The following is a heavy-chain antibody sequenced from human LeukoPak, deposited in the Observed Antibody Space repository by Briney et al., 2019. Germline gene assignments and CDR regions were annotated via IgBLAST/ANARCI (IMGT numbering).Heavy chain of an antibody. CDR2: IYTSGST. Sequence: SETLSLTCTVSGGSISSYYWSWIRQPAGKGLEWIGRIYTSGSTNYNPSLKSRVTMSVDTSKNQFSLKLSSVTAADTAVYYCARVMSYYHGSGSSPNWFDPWGQGTLVTVSS. D-gene: IGHD3-10*01. J-gene: IGHJ5*02. CDR1: GGSISSYY. V-gene: IGHV4-4*07. CDR3: ARVMSYYHGSGSSPNWFDP.